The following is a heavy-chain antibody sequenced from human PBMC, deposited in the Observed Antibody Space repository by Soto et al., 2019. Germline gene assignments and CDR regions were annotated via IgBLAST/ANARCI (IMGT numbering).Heavy chain of an antibody. V-gene: IGHV1-69*02. D-gene: IGHD2-21*02. J-gene: IGHJ4*02. CDR1: GGTFSSYI. CDR2: IIPILGIA. CDR3: ARIQPYDCVDY. Sequence: QVQLVQSGAEVKKPGSSVKVSCKASGGTFSSYIISWVRQAPGQGLEWMGRIIPILGIANYAQRFQGRITITADKSTSTAYMELSSLRSEYTAVYYCARIQPYDCVDYWGQGTLVTVSS.